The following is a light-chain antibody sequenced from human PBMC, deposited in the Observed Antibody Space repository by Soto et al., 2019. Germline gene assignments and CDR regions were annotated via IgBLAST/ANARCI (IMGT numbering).Light chain of an antibody. CDR3: AAWDDRLSGPV. J-gene: IGLJ2*01. CDR1: SSNIGSNY. V-gene: IGLV1-47*02. CDR2: TNS. Sequence: QSVLTQPPSLSGTPGQRVTIHWSGSSSNIGSNYAYWYQQVPGSAPKLLIYTNSQRPSGVPDRFSGSKSGTSASLAISGLRSEDEADYYCAAWDDRLSGPVFGGGTKLTVL.